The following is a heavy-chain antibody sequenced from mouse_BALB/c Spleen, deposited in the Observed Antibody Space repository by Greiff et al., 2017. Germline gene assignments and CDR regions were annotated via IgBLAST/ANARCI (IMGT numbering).Heavy chain of an antibody. V-gene: IGHV1-5*01. J-gene: IGHJ4*01. CDR2: IYPGNSDT. CDR1: GYTFTSYW. D-gene: IGHD1-1*01. Sequence: VQLQQSGTVLARPGASVKMSCKASGYTFTSYWMHWVKQRPGQGLEWIGAIYPGNSDTSYNQKFKGKAKLTAVTSTSTAYMELSSLTNEDSAVYYCTREASIYYYGSSSSYAMDYWGQGTSVTVSS. CDR3: TREASIYYYGSSSSYAMDY.